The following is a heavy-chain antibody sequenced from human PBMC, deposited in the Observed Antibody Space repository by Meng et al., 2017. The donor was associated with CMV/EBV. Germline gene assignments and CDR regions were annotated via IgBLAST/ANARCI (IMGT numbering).Heavy chain of an antibody. V-gene: IGHV3-73*01. Sequence: LSLTCAASGFTFSGSAMHWVRQASGKGLEWVGRIRSKANSYATAYAASVKGRFTISRDDSKNTAYLQMNSLRTEDTAVYYCARGTGVVPVYGMDVWGQGTTVTVSS. D-gene: IGHD2-2*01. J-gene: IGHJ6*02. CDR3: ARGTGVVPVYGMDV. CDR2: IRSKANSYAT. CDR1: GFTFSGSA.